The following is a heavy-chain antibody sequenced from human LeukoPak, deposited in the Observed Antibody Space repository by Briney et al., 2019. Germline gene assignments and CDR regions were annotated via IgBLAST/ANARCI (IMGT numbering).Heavy chain of an antibody. D-gene: IGHD3-16*01. CDR1: GGSISSGGYS. Sequence: PSETLSLTCAVSGGSISSGGYSWSWIRQPPGEGLEWIGYIYHSGSTYYNPPLKSRVTISVDRSKNQFSLKLTSVTAADTAVYYCARGGHFFDVWGKGTTVTVSS. CDR3: ARGGHFFDV. J-gene: IGHJ6*03. V-gene: IGHV4-30-2*01. CDR2: IYHSGST.